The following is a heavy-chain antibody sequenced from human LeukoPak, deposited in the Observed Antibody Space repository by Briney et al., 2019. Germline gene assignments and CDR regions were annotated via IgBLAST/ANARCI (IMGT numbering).Heavy chain of an antibody. D-gene: IGHD4-23*01. CDR1: GYTFTNFP. CDR2: ISAYNGYT. Sequence: ASVKVSCKASGYTFTNFPIGWVRQAPGQGLEWRGWISAYNGYTKYAPSLQGRVTMTTDTSTSTAYMQLRSLRSDVTAMYYCASVGGNLEGLIDYWGQGTLVTVSS. V-gene: IGHV1-18*01. CDR3: ASVGGNLEGLIDY. J-gene: IGHJ4*02.